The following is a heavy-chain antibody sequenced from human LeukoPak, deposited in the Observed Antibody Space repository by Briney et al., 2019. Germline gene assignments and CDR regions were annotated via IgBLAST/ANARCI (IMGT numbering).Heavy chain of an antibody. V-gene: IGHV4-38-2*02. Sequence: SETLSLTCTVSGGSISSGYYWGWIRQPPGKGLEWIGSIYHSGSTYYNPSLKSRVTISVDTSKNQFSLKLSSVTAADTAVYYCARNGAIFRYYYYMDVWGKGTTVTVSS. D-gene: IGHD3-3*01. CDR1: GGSISSGYY. J-gene: IGHJ6*03. CDR3: ARNGAIFRYYYYMDV. CDR2: IYHSGST.